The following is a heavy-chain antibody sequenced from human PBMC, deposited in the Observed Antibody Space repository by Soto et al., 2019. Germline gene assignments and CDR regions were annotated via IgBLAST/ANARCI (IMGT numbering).Heavy chain of an antibody. D-gene: IGHD4-17*01. CDR1: GYTFTSYG. Sequence: ASVKVSCKASGYTFTSYGISWVRQAPGQGLEWMGWISAYNGNTNYAQKLQGRVTMTTDTSTSTAYMELRSLRSDDTAVYYCARDHFFASDDGDYDSNPSNWFDPWGQGTLVTVSS. J-gene: IGHJ5*02. V-gene: IGHV1-18*01. CDR3: ARDHFFASDDGDYDSNPSNWFDP. CDR2: ISAYNGNT.